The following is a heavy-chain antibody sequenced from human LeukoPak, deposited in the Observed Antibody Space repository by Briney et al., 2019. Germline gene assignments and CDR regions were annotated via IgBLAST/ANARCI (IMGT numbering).Heavy chain of an antibody. CDR2: IYYSGST. CDR1: GGPISSGGYY. CDR3: ASGMGVITTFDY. V-gene: IGHV4-31*03. D-gene: IGHD3-22*01. Sequence: SETLSLTCTVSGGPISSGGYYWSWIRQHPGKGLEWIGYIYYSGSTYYNPSLKSRVTISVDTSKNQFSLKLSSVTAADAAVYYCASGMGVITTFDYWGQGTLVTVSS. J-gene: IGHJ4*02.